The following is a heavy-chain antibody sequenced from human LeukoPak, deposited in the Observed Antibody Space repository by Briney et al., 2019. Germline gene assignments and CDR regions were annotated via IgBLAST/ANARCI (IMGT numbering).Heavy chain of an antibody. CDR2: IDPDGNDK. V-gene: IGHV3-7*04. CDR1: GFTFSSYY. D-gene: IGHD6-13*01. CDR3: AREVAVGIGAYNY. J-gene: IGHJ4*02. Sequence: GGSLRLSCVASGFTFSSYYMSWVXXXXXXXXXXXAHIDPDGNDKYYVDSVKGRFTISRDNAKNSLYLQVNSLRAEDTAVYYCAREVAVGIGAYNYWGQGTLVTVSS.